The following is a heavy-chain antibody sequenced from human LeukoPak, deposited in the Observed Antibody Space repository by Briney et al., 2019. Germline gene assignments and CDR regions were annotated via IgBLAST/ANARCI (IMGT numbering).Heavy chain of an antibody. Sequence: SVKVSCTASGGTFSSYAISWVRQAPGQGLEWMGRIIPILGIANYAQKFQGRVTITADKSTSTAYMELSSLRSEDTAVYYCARASDPYDFWTINWFDPWGQGTLVTVSS. CDR3: ARASDPYDFWTINWFDP. D-gene: IGHD3-3*01. CDR2: IIPILGIA. CDR1: GGTFSSYA. J-gene: IGHJ5*02. V-gene: IGHV1-69*04.